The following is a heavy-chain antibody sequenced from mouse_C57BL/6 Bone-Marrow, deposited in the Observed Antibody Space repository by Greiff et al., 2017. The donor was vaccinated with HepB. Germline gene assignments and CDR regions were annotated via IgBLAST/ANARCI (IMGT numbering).Heavy chain of an antibody. J-gene: IGHJ4*01. CDR2: IDPSDSYT. CDR3: ARWLSYYYAMDY. CDR1: GYTFTSYW. D-gene: IGHD2-2*01. V-gene: IGHV1-59*01. Sequence: QVQLKQPGAELVRPGPSVKLSCKASGYTFTSYWMHWVKQRPGQGLEWIGVIDPSDSYTNYNQKFKGKATLTVDTSSSTAYMQLSSLTSEDSAVYYCARWLSYYYAMDYWGQGTSVTVSS.